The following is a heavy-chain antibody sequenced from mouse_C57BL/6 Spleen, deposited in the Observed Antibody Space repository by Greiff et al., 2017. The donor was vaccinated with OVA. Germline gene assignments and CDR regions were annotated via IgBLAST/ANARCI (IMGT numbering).Heavy chain of an antibody. CDR2: INPSNGGT. CDR1: GYTFTSYW. D-gene: IGHD2-4*01. CDR3: ARSGDYDWFAY. Sequence: QVQLQQPGPELVKPGASVKLSCKASGYTFTSYWMHWVKQRPGRGLEWIGNINPSNGGTNYNEKFKSKATLTVDKSSSTASLQLSSLTSEDSAVYYCARSGDYDWFAYWGQGTLVTVSA. V-gene: IGHV1-53*01. J-gene: IGHJ3*01.